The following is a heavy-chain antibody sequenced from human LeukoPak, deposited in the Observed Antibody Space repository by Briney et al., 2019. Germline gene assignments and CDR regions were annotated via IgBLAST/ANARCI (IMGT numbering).Heavy chain of an antibody. Sequence: GGSLRLSCAASGFTFSSYGMHWVRQAPGKGLEWVAVIWYDGSNKYYADSVKGRFTISRDNSKNTLYLQMNSLRAEDTAVYYCARDLIRGPAWSDYWGQGTLVTVSS. J-gene: IGHJ4*02. CDR3: ARDLIRGPAWSDY. V-gene: IGHV3-33*01. D-gene: IGHD3-10*01. CDR1: GFTFSSYG. CDR2: IWYDGSNK.